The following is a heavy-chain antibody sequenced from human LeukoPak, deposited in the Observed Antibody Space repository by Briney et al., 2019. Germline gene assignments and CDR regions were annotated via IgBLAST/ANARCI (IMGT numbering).Heavy chain of an antibody. Sequence: GSLRLSCAASGFTFSSYSMNWVRQAPGKGLEWVSSISSSSSYIYYADSVKGRFTISRDNAKNSLYLQMNSLRAEGTAVYYCARWGDTAMVTFDYWGQGTLVTVSS. CDR1: GFTFSSYS. V-gene: IGHV3-21*01. J-gene: IGHJ4*02. CDR3: ARWGDTAMVTFDY. CDR2: ISSSSSYI. D-gene: IGHD5-18*01.